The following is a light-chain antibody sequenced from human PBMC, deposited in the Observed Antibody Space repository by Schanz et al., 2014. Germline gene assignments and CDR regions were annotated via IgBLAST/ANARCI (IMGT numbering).Light chain of an antibody. V-gene: IGKV3-20*01. CDR1: QSVSSNL. CDR2: AAS. CDR3: QQYVTIPWT. J-gene: IGKJ1*01. Sequence: EIVLTQSPGTLSLSPGERATLSCRATQSVSSNLLAWYQQKPGQAPRLLISAASDRATGIPDRFSGSGSGADFTLTISRLEPEDFAVYYCQQYVTIPWTFGQGTKVEIK.